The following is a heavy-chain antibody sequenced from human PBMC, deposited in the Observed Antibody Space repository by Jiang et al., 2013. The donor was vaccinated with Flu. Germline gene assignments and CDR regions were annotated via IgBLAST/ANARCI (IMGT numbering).Heavy chain of an antibody. CDR3: ARDPSSSWYPSYYYYGMDV. Sequence: SGAEVKKPGASVKVSCKASGYTFTSYYMHWVRQAPGQGLEWMGIINPSGGSTSYAQKFQGRVTMTRDTSTSTVYMELSSLRSEDTAVYYCARDPSSSWYPSYYYYGMDVWGQGPRSPSP. V-gene: IGHV1-46*01. CDR1: GYTFTSYY. CDR2: INPSGGST. D-gene: IGHD6-13*01. J-gene: IGHJ6*02.